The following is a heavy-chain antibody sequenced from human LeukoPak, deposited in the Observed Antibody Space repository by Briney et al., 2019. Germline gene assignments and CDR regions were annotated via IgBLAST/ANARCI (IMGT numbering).Heavy chain of an antibody. CDR3: ARAARPKLRFLDFDY. D-gene: IGHD3-3*01. CDR1: GFSFSTYD. CDR2: LSSTGGTR. Sequence: GGSLRLSCVASGFSFSTYDMNWVRQAPGKGLEWVSYLSSTGGTRYYANSVEGRFTISRDDAKNSLYLQISSLRAEDTAVYYCARAARPKLRFLDFDYWGQGTLLTVSS. V-gene: IGHV3-48*01. J-gene: IGHJ4*02.